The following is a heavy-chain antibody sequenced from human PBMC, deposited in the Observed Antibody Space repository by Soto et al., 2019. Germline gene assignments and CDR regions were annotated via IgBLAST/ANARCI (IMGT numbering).Heavy chain of an antibody. CDR3: ARAGGSGYSYGLDAFGI. D-gene: IGHD5-18*01. CDR2: ISSSSSTI. J-gene: IGHJ3*02. V-gene: IGHV3-48*02. CDR1: GFTFSSYS. Sequence: GGSLRLSCAASGFTFSSYSMNWVRQAPGKGLEWVSYISSSSSTIYYADSVKGRFTISRDNAKNSLYLQMNSLRDEDTAVYYCARAGGSGYSYGLDAFGIWGQGTMVTVSS.